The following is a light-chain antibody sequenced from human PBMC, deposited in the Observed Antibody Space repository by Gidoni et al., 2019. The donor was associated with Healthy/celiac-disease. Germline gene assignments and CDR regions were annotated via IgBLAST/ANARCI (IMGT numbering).Light chain of an antibody. Sequence: EIALTQTPGTLSLSHVERATLSCRASPSVSSSYLAWYQQKPGQAPRLLIYGASSRATGIPDRFSGSGSGTDFTLTISRLEPEDFAVYYCQQYGSSPYTFGQGTKLEIK. V-gene: IGKV3-20*01. CDR1: PSVSSSY. CDR2: GAS. J-gene: IGKJ2*01. CDR3: QQYGSSPYT.